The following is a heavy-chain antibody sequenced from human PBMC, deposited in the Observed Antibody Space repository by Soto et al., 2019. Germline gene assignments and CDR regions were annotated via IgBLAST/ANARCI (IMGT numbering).Heavy chain of an antibody. V-gene: IGHV1-18*04. J-gene: IGHJ4*02. CDR2: ISAYNGNT. CDR1: GYTFTSYG. Sequence: RASVKVSCKASGYTFTSYGISWVRQAPGQGLEWMGWISAYNGNTNYAQKPQGRVTMTTDTSTSTAYMELRSLRSDDTAVHYCARDDSSGWYSLKYYFDYWGQGTLVTVSS. D-gene: IGHD6-19*01. CDR3: ARDDSSGWYSLKYYFDY.